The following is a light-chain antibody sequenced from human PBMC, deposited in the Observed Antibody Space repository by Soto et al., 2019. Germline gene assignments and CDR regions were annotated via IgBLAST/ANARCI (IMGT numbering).Light chain of an antibody. CDR2: AAS. CDR3: QQSYSTPYT. CDR1: XSXSSY. J-gene: IGKJ2*01. V-gene: IGKV1-39*01. Sequence: QSPSSLSAXXXXXVTXTXXAXXSXSSYLNWYQQKPGKAPKLLIYAASSLQSGVPSRFSGSGSGADFTLTISSLQPQDFATYHCQQSYSTPYTFGQGTKLEIK.